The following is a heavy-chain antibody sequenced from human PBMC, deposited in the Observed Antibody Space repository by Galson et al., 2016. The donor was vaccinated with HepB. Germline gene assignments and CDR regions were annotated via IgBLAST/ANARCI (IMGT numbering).Heavy chain of an antibody. Sequence: SLRLSCAASGFTFSNAWMSWVRQAPGQGLEWVGRIKSKTDGGTTDYAAPVKGRFTISRDGSKNTLYLQMNSLKTEDTAVYYCTPHLGRGDYSDPAFDYWGQRTLVTVSS. D-gene: IGHD4-17*01. J-gene: IGHJ4*02. CDR3: TPHLGRGDYSDPAFDY. V-gene: IGHV3-15*01. CDR1: GFTFSNAW. CDR2: IKSKTDGGTT.